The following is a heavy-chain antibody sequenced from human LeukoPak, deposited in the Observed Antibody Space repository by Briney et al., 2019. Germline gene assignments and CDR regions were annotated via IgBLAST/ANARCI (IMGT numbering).Heavy chain of an antibody. CDR1: GYPFTTYG. J-gene: IGHJ4*02. CDR3: ARDVPDFWSGFDH. Sequence: ASVKVACKASGYPFTTYGLSWVRQAPGQGLEWMGQISGNDGDTTYAQKFQGRVTMTTDTGTTTAYMELTSLTSGDTAVYYCARDVPDFWSGFDHWGQGTLVTVSP. V-gene: IGHV1-18*01. CDR2: ISGNDGDT. D-gene: IGHD3-3*01.